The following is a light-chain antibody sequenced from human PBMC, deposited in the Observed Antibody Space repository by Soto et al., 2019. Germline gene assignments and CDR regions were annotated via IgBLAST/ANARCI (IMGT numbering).Light chain of an antibody. Sequence: QSVLTQPPSASGTPGQRVAISCSGGSSDIGTNPVNWYLHLPGAAPKLLIYRDNQRPSGVPDRFSGSKSGTSASLTISGLQSEDEADYFCSAWDDSIYGPVFGGGTKLTFL. CDR2: RDN. CDR1: SSDIGTNP. J-gene: IGLJ2*01. CDR3: SAWDDSIYGPV. V-gene: IGLV1-44*01.